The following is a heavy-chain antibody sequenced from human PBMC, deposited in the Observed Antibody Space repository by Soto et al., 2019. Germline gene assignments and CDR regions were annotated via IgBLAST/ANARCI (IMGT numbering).Heavy chain of an antibody. CDR3: AFGSATLDY. V-gene: IGHV2-70*11. J-gene: IGHJ4*02. CDR1: GFSLSTNGMC. Sequence: SGPTLVNPTETLTLTCTLSGFSLSTNGMCVTWTRQPPGKALEWLARIDWDDDKYYSTSLRTRLTISKDTSKNQVVLKVTDMDPVDTAIYYCAFGSATLDYWGQGALVTVSS. D-gene: IGHD1-26*01. CDR2: IDWDDDK.